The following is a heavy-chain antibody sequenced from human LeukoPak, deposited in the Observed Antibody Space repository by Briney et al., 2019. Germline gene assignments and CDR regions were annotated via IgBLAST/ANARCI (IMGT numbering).Heavy chain of an antibody. CDR3: ARERRSCSGGTCYGSGDFDN. J-gene: IGHJ4*02. CDR2: ISGQSDII. D-gene: IGHD2-15*01. V-gene: IGHV3-48*04. CDR1: GFNFSSYA. Sequence: GGSLRLSCAASGFNFSSYAMSWVRQAPGKGLEWISYISGQSDIIHYGDSVKGRFTISRDNGKSSLYLQLSSLRAEETAIYYCARERRSCSGGTCYGSGDFDNWGQGTLVAVSS.